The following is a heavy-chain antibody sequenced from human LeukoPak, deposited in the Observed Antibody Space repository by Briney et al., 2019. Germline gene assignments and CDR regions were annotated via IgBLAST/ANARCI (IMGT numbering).Heavy chain of an antibody. CDR2: ISGSGGST. CDR1: GFTFSSYA. V-gene: IGHV3-23*01. CDR3: AKERGNGVRGAFDI. Sequence: PGGSLRLSCAASGFTFSSYAMNWVRQAPGKGLEWVSVISGSGGSTYYADSVKGRFTMSRDNSKNTLYLQMNSLRAEDTAAYYCAKERGNGVRGAFDIWGQGTMVTVSS. J-gene: IGHJ3*02. D-gene: IGHD4-17*01.